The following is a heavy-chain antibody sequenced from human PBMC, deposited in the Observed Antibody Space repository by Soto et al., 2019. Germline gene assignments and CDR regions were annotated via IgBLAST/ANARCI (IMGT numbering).Heavy chain of an antibody. Sequence: QVQLQESGPGLVKPSETLSLTCTVSGGSISSYYWSWIRQPPGKGLEWIGYIYYSGSTNYNPSLKRRVTISVDTSKNQFSLKLNSVTAADTAVYYCARWYGGSLDYWGQGTLVTVSS. CDR1: GGSISSYY. CDR2: IYYSGST. CDR3: ARWYGGSLDY. J-gene: IGHJ4*02. D-gene: IGHD4-17*01. V-gene: IGHV4-59*01.